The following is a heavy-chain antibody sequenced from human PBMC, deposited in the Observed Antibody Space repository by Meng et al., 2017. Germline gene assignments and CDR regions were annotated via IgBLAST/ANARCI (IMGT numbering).Heavy chain of an antibody. CDR1: GGTFSSYA. Sequence: QVQLVHSGAEVKKPGSSVKVSCKASGGTFSSYAISWVRQAPGQGLEWMGGIIPIFGTANYAQKFQGRVTITADKSTSTAYMELSSLRSEDTAVYYCARDRDSSGWSYYFDYWGQGTLVTVSS. V-gene: IGHV1-69*06. J-gene: IGHJ4*02. D-gene: IGHD6-19*01. CDR3: ARDRDSSGWSYYFDY. CDR2: IIPIFGTA.